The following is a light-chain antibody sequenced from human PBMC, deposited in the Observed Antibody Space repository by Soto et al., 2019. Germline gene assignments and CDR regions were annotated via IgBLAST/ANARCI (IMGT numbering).Light chain of an antibody. Sequence: QSALTQPASVSGSPGQSITISCTGTRSDVGGYNYVSWYQQHPGKAPKLMIYEVSNRPSGVSNRFSGSKSGNTASLTISGLQAEDEADYYCSSYTSSRIDYVFGTRTKVTVL. CDR3: SSYTSSRIDYV. CDR2: EVS. J-gene: IGLJ1*01. CDR1: RSDVGGYNY. V-gene: IGLV2-14*01.